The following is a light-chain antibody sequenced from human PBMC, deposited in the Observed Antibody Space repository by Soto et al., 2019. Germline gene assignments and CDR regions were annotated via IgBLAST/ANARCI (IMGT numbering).Light chain of an antibody. Sequence: QAVVTQEPSLTVSPGGRVTLTCASSTGAVTSGHFPYWFQQKPGQAPMTLIFDITNKQSWTPARFSGSLLGGKAALSLSGALPEDEAGYYCLLSANGVRVFGGGTKLPVL. CDR1: TGAVTSGHF. CDR2: DIT. V-gene: IGLV7-46*01. J-gene: IGLJ3*02. CDR3: LLSANGVRV.